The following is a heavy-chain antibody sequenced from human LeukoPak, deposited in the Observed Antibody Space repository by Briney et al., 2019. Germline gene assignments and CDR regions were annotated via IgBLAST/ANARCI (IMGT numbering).Heavy chain of an antibody. V-gene: IGHV3-21*01. CDR2: ISSSSSYI. J-gene: IGHJ4*02. CDR1: GFTFSSYS. D-gene: IGHD2-15*01. Sequence: GGSLTLSCAASGFTFSSYSMNWVRQAPGKGLEGVSSISSSSSYIYYADSVKGRFTISRDNAKNSLYLQMNSLRAEATAVYYCARDETVGAATDYWGQGTLVTVSS. CDR3: ARDETVGAATDY.